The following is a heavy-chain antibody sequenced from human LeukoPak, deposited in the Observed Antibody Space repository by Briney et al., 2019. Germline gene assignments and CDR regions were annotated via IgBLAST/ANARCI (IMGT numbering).Heavy chain of an antibody. CDR1: GGTFSSYA. CDR2: IIPIFGTA. D-gene: IGHD5-24*01. V-gene: IGHV1-69*05. Sequence: ASVKVSCKASGGTFSSYAISWVRQAPGHGLEWMGGIIPIFGTATYAQKFQGRVTITTDESTSTAYMELSSLRSEDTAVYYCARDTEMATPEWGQGTLVTVSS. J-gene: IGHJ4*02. CDR3: ARDTEMATPE.